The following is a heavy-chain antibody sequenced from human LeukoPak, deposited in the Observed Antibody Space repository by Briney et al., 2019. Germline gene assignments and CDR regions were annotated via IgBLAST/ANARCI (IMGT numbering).Heavy chain of an antibody. CDR3: ARSWITMIGTTFQH. J-gene: IGHJ1*01. CDR2: ISAYNGNT. D-gene: IGHD3-22*01. CDR1: GYTFTSYG. V-gene: IGHV1-18*01. Sequence: ASVKVSCKASGYTFTSYGISWVRQASGQGLEWMGWISAYNGNTNYAQKLQGRVTMTTDTSTSTAYMELRSLRSDDTAVYYCARSWITMIGTTFQHWGQGTLVTVSS.